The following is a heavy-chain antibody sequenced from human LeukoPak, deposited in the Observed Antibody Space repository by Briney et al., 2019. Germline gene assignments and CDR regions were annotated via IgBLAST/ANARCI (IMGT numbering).Heavy chain of an antibody. V-gene: IGHV5-51*01. Sequence: GESLKISCKGSGYSFSSHWVGWVRQMPGKGLEWMGIIYPGDSDTRYSPSFQGQATIAADKSISTAFLQWSSLKASDTAIYYCARHTTTGTDSWGQGTLVTVSS. CDR2: IYPGDSDT. J-gene: IGHJ4*02. CDR1: GYSFSSHW. D-gene: IGHD1-1*01. CDR3: ARHTTTGTDS.